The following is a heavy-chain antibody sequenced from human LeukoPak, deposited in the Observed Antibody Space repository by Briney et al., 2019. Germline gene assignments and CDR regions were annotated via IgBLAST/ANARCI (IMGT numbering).Heavy chain of an antibody. V-gene: IGHV1-18*04. Sequence: ASVKVSCKASGYTFSNYGISWVRQAPGHGLEWMGWISGHNGNTNYAQRFQGRATMTTDTSTRTAYMELRSLRFDDTAVYYCARDFAWGSGGAPIDDNWLDPWGQGTLVTVSS. CDR3: ARDFAWGSGGAPIDDNWLDP. CDR2: ISGHNGNT. J-gene: IGHJ5*02. CDR1: GYTFSNYG. D-gene: IGHD7-27*01.